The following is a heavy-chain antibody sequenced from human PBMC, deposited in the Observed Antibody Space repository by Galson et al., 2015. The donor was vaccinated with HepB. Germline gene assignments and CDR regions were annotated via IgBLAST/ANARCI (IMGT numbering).Heavy chain of an antibody. CDR3: ARIFLRTGVAAYNDY. CDR1: GFTFSIYS. D-gene: IGHD2-15*01. V-gene: IGHV3-21*01. J-gene: IGHJ4*02. CDR2: ISSSSDFI. Sequence: SLRLSCAASGFTFSIYSMNWVRQAPGKGLEWVSSISSSSDFIYYADSVKGRFTISRDNAKNSLYLQMNSLRAEDTAVYYCARIFLRTGVAAYNDYWGQGTLVTVSS.